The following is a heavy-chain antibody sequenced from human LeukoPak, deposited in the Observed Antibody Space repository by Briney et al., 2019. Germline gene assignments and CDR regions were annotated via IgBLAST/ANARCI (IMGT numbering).Heavy chain of an antibody. D-gene: IGHD2-2*01. V-gene: IGHV1-18*01. CDR3: ARDDPHGGYCSSTSCLTPFDP. CDR1: GYTFTSYG. CDR2: ISAYNGNT. J-gene: IGHJ5*02. Sequence: ASVKVSCKASGYTFTSYGISWVRQAPGQGLEWMGWISAYNGNTNYAQKLQGRVTMTTDTSTSTAYMELRSLRSDDTAAYYCARDDPHGGYCSSTSCLTPFDPWGQGTLVTVSS.